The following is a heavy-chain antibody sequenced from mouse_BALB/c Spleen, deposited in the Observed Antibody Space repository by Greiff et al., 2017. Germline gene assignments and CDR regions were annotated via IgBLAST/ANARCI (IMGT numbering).Heavy chain of an antibody. CDR2: INPSTGYT. Sequence: VQRVESGAELAKPGASVKMSCKASGYTFTSYWMHWVKQRPGQGLEWIGYINPSTGYTEYNQKFKDKATLTADKSSSTAYMQLSSLTSEDSAVYYCARSGYYSSRAFAYWGQGTLVTVSA. V-gene: IGHV1-7*01. CDR1: GYTFTSYW. D-gene: IGHD1-1*01. J-gene: IGHJ3*01. CDR3: ARSGYYSSRAFAY.